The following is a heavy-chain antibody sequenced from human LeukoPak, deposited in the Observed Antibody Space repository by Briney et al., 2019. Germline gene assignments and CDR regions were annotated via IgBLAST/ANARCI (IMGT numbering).Heavy chain of an antibody. D-gene: IGHD4-23*01. CDR1: GFTFSLYG. CDR2: ISYDGSNK. CDR3: AKAATVPTH. V-gene: IGHV3-30*18. J-gene: IGHJ4*02. Sequence: GGSLRLSCAASGFTFSLYGIHWVRQAPGKGLDWVAVISYDGSNKYYADSVKGRFTISRDNSKNTLYLQMNSLRAEDTAVYYCAKAATVPTHWGQGTLVTVSS.